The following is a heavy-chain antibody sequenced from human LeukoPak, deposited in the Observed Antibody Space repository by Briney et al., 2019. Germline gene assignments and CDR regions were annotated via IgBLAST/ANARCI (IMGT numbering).Heavy chain of an antibody. Sequence: SETLSLTCTVSGGSISSYYWSWIRQPPGKGLEWIGSIYYSGSTYYNPSLKSRVTISVDTSKNQFSLKLSSVTAADTAVYYCARERSGSEIFARSFDIWGQGTMVTVSS. CDR3: ARERSGSEIFARSFDI. CDR1: GGSISSYY. J-gene: IGHJ3*02. CDR2: IYYSGST. V-gene: IGHV4-39*07. D-gene: IGHD3-3*01.